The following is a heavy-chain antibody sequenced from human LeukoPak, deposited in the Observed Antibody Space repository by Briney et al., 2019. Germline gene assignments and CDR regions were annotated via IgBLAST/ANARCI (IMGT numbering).Heavy chain of an antibody. D-gene: IGHD2-2*01. CDR2: LDHSGST. CDR1: GGSINSFY. CDR3: ARDLGYCDSTTCTPLYYFDY. Sequence: PSETLSLTCTVSGGSINSFYWSWIRQPPGKGLEWIGYLDHSGSTNYNPSLKSRVTMSVDTSKNQFSLNLTSVTAADTAVYYCARDLGYCDSTTCTPLYYFDYWGQGALVTLSS. J-gene: IGHJ4*02. V-gene: IGHV4-59*01.